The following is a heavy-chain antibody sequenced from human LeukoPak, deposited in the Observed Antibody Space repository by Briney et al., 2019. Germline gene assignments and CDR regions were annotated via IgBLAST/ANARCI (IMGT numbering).Heavy chain of an antibody. Sequence: GSSVKVSCKASGGTFSSYAISWVRQAPGQGLEWMGGIIPTFGTANYAQKFQGRVTITADESTSTAYMELSSLRSEDTAVYYCAREDCSSTSCYSDLWGRGTLVTVSS. V-gene: IGHV1-69*01. CDR3: AREDCSSTSCYSDL. J-gene: IGHJ2*01. CDR2: IIPTFGTA. D-gene: IGHD2-2*01. CDR1: GGTFSSYA.